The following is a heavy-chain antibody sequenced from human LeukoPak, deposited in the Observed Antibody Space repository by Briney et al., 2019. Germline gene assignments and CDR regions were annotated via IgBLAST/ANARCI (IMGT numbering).Heavy chain of an antibody. Sequence: ASVKVSCKASGYTFTGYYMHWVRQAPGQGLEWMGWINPNSGGTNYAQKFQGRVTMTRDTSISTAYMELSRLRSDDTAVYYCARVFPGNGYPSLEDLWGQGTRVTVSS. D-gene: IGHD5-18*01. CDR3: ARVFPGNGYPSLEDL. V-gene: IGHV1-2*02. CDR1: GYTFTGYY. J-gene: IGHJ4*02. CDR2: INPNSGGT.